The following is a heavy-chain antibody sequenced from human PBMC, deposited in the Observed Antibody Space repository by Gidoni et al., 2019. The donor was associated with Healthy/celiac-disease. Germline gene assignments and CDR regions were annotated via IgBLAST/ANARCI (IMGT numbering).Heavy chain of an antibody. Sequence: QVQLVVSGGGLVKPGGSLRLSGAASGSPFSEYYMSWIRQAPGKGLEWVSYISSSGSTIYYADSVKGRFTISRDNAKNSLYLQMNSLRAEDTAVYYCARVSSWYYFDYWGQGTLVTVSS. CDR1: GSPFSEYY. J-gene: IGHJ4*02. CDR3: ARVSSWYYFDY. CDR2: ISSSGSTI. V-gene: IGHV3-11*01. D-gene: IGHD6-13*01.